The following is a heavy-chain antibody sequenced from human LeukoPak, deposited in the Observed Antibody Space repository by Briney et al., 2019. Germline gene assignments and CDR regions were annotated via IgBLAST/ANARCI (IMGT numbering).Heavy chain of an antibody. Sequence: ASVKVSCKASGYTFTSYYMLWVRQAPGQGLQWMALSNPSNRITVYAQNFQGRLTMTRDTSTNTVYMELSSLRSEDTAVYYCAREGNTRGWEGYFDPWGQGTWSPSPQ. CDR2: SNPSNRIT. CDR1: GYTFTSYY. D-gene: IGHD6-19*01. CDR3: AREGNTRGWEGYFDP. V-gene: IGHV1-46*01. J-gene: IGHJ5*02.